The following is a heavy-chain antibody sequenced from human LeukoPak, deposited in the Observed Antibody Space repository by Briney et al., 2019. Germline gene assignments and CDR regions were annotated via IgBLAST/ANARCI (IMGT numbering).Heavy chain of an antibody. CDR3: ARDGVPGGRDV. J-gene: IGHJ6*02. Sequence: GGSLRLSCAASGFTFDDYAMNWVRQAPGKGLEWVSGINKNSGTIGYADSVKGRFTISRDNAKNSLYLQMNSLRVEDTALYYCARDGVPGGRDVWGQGTTVTVS. D-gene: IGHD4/OR15-4a*01. V-gene: IGHV3-9*01. CDR2: INKNSGTI. CDR1: GFTFDDYA.